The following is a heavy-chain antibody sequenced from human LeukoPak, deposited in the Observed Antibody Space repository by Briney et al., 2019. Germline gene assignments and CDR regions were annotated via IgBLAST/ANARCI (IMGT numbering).Heavy chain of an antibody. J-gene: IGHJ4*02. CDR3: AIYDSSGYYPPY. V-gene: IGHV3-23*01. CDR1: GFTFSSYA. Sequence: GGSLRLSCAASGFTFSSYAMSWVRQAPGKGLEWVSAISGSGGSTYYADSVKGRLTISRDNSKNTLYLQMNSLRAEDTAVYYCAIYDSSGYYPPYWGQGTLVTVSS. D-gene: IGHD3-22*01. CDR2: ISGSGGST.